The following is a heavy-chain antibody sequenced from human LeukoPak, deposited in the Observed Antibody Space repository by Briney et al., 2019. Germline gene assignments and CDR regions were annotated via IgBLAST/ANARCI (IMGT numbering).Heavy chain of an antibody. Sequence: PSETLSLTCTVSGGSISGYYWNWIRQPPGTGLEWIGYIHTSGSTNYNPSLKSRVTISVDTSKNQFSLKLSSMTAADTAVYYCARKPPSDAFDIWGQGTMVTVSS. CDR1: GGSISGYY. CDR2: IHTSGST. V-gene: IGHV4-4*09. J-gene: IGHJ3*02. CDR3: ARKPPSDAFDI.